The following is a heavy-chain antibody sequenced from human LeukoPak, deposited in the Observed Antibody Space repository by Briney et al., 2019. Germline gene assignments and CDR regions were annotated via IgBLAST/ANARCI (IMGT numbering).Heavy chain of an antibody. V-gene: IGHV1-69*05. D-gene: IGHD6-13*01. CDR1: GGTFSSYA. Sequence: ASVKVSCKASGGTFSSYAISWVRQAPGQGLEWMGGIIPIFGTANYAQKFQGRVTITTDESTGTAYMELSSLRSEDTAVYYCARDRKWGSSWQKYWYFDLWGRGTLVTVSS. CDR2: IIPIFGTA. J-gene: IGHJ2*01. CDR3: ARDRKWGSSWQKYWYFDL.